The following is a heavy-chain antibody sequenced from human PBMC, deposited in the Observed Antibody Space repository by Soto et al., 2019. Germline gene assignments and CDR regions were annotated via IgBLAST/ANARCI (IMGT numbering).Heavy chain of an antibody. CDR1: GGSFSGYY. CDR2: INHSGST. V-gene: IGHV4-34*01. J-gene: IGHJ6*01. CDR3: ASNALLVAVPDAIPGGMDV. Sequence: SETLSLTCAVYGGSFSGYYWSWIRQPPGKGLEWIGEINHSGSTNYNPSLKSRVTISVDTSKNQFSLKLSSVTAADTAVYYCASNALLVAVPDAIPGGMDVWGQGTTVTVSS. D-gene: IGHD2-2*02.